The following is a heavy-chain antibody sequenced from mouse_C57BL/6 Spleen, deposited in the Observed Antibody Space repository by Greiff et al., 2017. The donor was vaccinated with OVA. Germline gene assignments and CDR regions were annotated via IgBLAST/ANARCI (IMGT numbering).Heavy chain of an antibody. V-gene: IGHV1-53*01. J-gene: IGHJ4*01. CDR1: GYTFTSYW. CDR2: INPSNGGT. Sequence: QVQLQQPGTELVKPGASVKLSCKASGYTFTSYWMHWVKQRPGQGLEWIGNINPSNGGTNYNEKFKSKATLTVDKSSSTAYMQSSSLPSEDSAVSYCARGGLPGAMDYWGQGTSVTVSS. CDR3: ARGGLPGAMDY. D-gene: IGHD6-1*01.